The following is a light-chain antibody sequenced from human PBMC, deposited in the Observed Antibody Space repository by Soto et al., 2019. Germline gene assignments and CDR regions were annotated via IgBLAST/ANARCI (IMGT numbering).Light chain of an antibody. V-gene: IGLV2-14*01. CDR1: SSDVGGYNY. CDR3: SSYTSSSTLGV. J-gene: IGLJ2*01. CDR2: DVS. Sequence: QSVLTQPASVSGSPGQSITISCTGTSSDVGGYNYVSWYQQHPGKAPKLMIYDVSNRPSGVPNRFSGSKSGNTASLTISGLQAEDEADYYCSSYTSSSTLGVFGGGTQLTVL.